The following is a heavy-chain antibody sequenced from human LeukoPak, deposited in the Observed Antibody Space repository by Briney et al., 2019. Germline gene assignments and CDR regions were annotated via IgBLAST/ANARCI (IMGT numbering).Heavy chain of an antibody. CDR3: ASLYDYVWGSYRENAFDI. V-gene: IGHV4-61*01. CDR2: IYYSGST. J-gene: IGHJ3*02. D-gene: IGHD3-16*02. CDR1: GGSVSSGSYY. Sequence: SVTLSLTCTVSGGSVSSGSYYWSWIRQPPGKGLEWIGYIYYSGSTNYNPSLKSRVTISVDTSKNQFSLKLSSVTAADTAVYYCASLYDYVWGSYRENAFDIWGQGTMVTVSS.